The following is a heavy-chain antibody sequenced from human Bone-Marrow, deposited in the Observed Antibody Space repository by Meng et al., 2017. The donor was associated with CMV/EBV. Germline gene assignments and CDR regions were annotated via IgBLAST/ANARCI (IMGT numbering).Heavy chain of an antibody. D-gene: IGHD6-13*01. J-gene: IGHJ5*02. CDR3: ARDALQLRHNWFDP. V-gene: IGHV1-2*02. Sequence: KASGYAFTVFYMHWLRQAPGQGLEWMGWVSPSTGGSRIAQKFQGRVTMSRDMSINTAYMEVTDLRSDDTAVYYCARDALQLRHNWFDPWGQGTLVTVSS. CDR1: GYAFTVFY. CDR2: VSPSTGGS.